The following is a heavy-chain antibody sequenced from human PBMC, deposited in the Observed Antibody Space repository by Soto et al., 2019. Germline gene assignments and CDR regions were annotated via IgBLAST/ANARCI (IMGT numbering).Heavy chain of an antibody. V-gene: IGHV3-11*01. Sequence: VQLLESGGGLVEPGGPLRLSCAGSGFTFGDYYMSWIRQAPGKGLEWVSDISGSGSTIYYADSVKGRFAISRDNSTMSLYMHMTRLGAEAPDVYYCARVASSSSAALFDYWGQGTLVTVSS. CDR2: ISGSGSTI. CDR1: GFTFGDYY. CDR3: ARVASSSSAALFDY. J-gene: IGHJ4*02. D-gene: IGHD6-6*01.